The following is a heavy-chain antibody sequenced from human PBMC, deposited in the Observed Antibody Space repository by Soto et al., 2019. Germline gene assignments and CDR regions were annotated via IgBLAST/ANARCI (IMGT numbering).Heavy chain of an antibody. CDR2: ISSSSSYI. J-gene: IGHJ4*02. CDR1: GFTFSSYS. V-gene: IGHV3-21*04. CDR3: ASRFFDILTGYALWFDY. D-gene: IGHD3-9*01. Sequence: EVQLVESGGGLVKPGGSLRLSCAASGFTFSSYSMNWVRQAPGKGLEWVSSISSSSSYIYYADSVKGRFTISRDNAKNSLYLQMNSLRAEDTAVYYCASRFFDILTGYALWFDYWGQGTLVTVSS.